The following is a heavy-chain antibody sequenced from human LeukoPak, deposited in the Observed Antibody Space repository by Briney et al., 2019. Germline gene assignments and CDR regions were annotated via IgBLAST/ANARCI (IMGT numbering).Heavy chain of an antibody. CDR1: GFTFTNYA. CDR2: ISGSGGST. Sequence: PGGSLRLSCAASGFTFTNYAMNWVRQAPGNGLEWVSGISGSGGSTYYAASVKGRFTISRDNSKNTLYLQMNSLRAEDTAVYYCARTTYDYSSDNWGQGTLDTVSS. V-gene: IGHV3-23*01. CDR3: ARTTYDYSSDN. J-gene: IGHJ4*02. D-gene: IGHD4-11*01.